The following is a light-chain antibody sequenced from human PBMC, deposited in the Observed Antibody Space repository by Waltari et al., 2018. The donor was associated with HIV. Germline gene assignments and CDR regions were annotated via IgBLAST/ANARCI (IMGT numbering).Light chain of an antibody. Sequence: DIQMTQSPSTLSASVGDRVTITCRASHTVFTWLAWYQQKPGKAPKLMIYKASTLESGVPSRFSGSGSGTEFTLTISSLQPNDFATYYCQQSYKTPETFGQGTKVETK. CDR2: KAS. J-gene: IGKJ1*01. V-gene: IGKV1-5*03. CDR3: QQSYKTPET. CDR1: HTVFTW.